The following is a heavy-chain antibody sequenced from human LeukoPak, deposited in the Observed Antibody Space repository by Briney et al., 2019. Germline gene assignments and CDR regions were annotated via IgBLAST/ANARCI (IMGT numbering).Heavy chain of an antibody. D-gene: IGHD4/OR15-4a*01. CDR3: ARRAGAYSHPYDY. J-gene: IGHJ4*02. Sequence: HPGGSLRLSCVASGFTFSSYWMSWVRQAPGKGLEWVANIKQDGSEKYHVDSVKGRFTISRDNSKNTLYLQMNSLRAEDTAVYYCARRAGAYSHPYDYWGQGTLVTVSS. V-gene: IGHV3-7*03. CDR2: IKQDGSEK. CDR1: GFTFSSYW.